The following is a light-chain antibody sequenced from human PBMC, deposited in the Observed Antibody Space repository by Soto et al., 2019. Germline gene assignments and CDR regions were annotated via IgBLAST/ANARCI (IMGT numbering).Light chain of an antibody. CDR1: SGRIASNY. J-gene: IGLJ3*02. Sequence: FMLTQPHSVSESPGKTVTISCTRSSGRIASNYVQWYQQRPGSAPTTVIYEDNQRPSGVPDRFSGSIDSSSNSASLTISGLKTEDDADYYCQSYDSSNPHWVFGGGTKLTVL. CDR3: QSYDSSNPHWV. CDR2: EDN. V-gene: IGLV6-57*03.